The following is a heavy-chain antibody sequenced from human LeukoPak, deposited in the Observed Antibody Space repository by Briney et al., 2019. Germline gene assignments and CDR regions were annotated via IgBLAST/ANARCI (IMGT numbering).Heavy chain of an antibody. D-gene: IGHD6-13*01. CDR2: IYYSGST. V-gene: IGHV4-39*01. Sequence: KTSETLSLTCTVSGGSISSSSYYWGWIRQPPGKGLEWIGSIYYSGSTYYNPSLKSRVTISVDTSKNQFSLKLSSVTAADTAVYYCARHLLAAAGFGWFDPWGQGTLVTVSS. CDR1: GGSISSSSYY. CDR3: ARHLLAAAGFGWFDP. J-gene: IGHJ5*02.